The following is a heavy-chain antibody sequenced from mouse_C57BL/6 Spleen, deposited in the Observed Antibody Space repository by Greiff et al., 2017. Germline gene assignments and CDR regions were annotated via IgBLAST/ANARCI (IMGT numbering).Heavy chain of an antibody. CDR1: GYTFTSYW. CDR2: INPSNGGN. D-gene: IGHD1-1*01. Sequence: QVQLQQPGTELVQPGASVKLSCKASGYTFTSYWMHWVKQRPGQGLEWIGNINPSNGGNNYNEKFKSKATLTVNKSSSTAYMQRSSLTSEYSAVYDSASPHYGSSNFDVWGTGTTVTVSS. V-gene: IGHV1-53*01. CDR3: ASPHYGSSNFDV. J-gene: IGHJ1*03.